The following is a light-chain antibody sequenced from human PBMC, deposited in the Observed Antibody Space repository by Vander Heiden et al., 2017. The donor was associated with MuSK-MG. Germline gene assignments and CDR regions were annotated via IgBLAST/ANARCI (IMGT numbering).Light chain of an antibody. CDR3: QQRSNGPERFT. Sequence: EIVLTQSPATLSLSPGERATLSCRASQSVSSYLAWYQQKPGQAPRLLIYDASNRATGIPARFSGSGSGTDFTLTISSLEPEDFAVYYCQQRSNGPERFTFGPGTKVDIK. J-gene: IGKJ3*01. V-gene: IGKV3-11*01. CDR2: DAS. CDR1: QSVSSY.